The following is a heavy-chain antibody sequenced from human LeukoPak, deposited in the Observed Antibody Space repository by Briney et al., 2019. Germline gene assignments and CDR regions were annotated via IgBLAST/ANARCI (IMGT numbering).Heavy chain of an antibody. CDR1: GFTFSSYA. Sequence: GGSLRLSCAASGFTFSSYAMSWVRQAPGKGLEWVSAVSGSGGSTYYADSVRGRFTISRDNSKNTLYLQMNSLRAEDTAVYYCAKGSSEWELLVWGQGTLVTVSS. J-gene: IGHJ4*02. V-gene: IGHV3-23*01. CDR2: VSGSGGST. D-gene: IGHD1-26*01. CDR3: AKGSSEWELLV.